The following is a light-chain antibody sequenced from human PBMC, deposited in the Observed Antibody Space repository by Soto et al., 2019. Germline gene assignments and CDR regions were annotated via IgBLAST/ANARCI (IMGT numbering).Light chain of an antibody. J-gene: IGKJ4*01. V-gene: IGKV3-11*01. Sequence: EIVLTQSPATLSLSPGERATLSCRASQSVSSYLAWYQQKPGQALSLLIYDASNRATGIPARFSGSGSGTDFTLTISSLEPEDFAVYYCQQRSNWPPLTFGGGTKVEIK. CDR3: QQRSNWPPLT. CDR2: DAS. CDR1: QSVSSY.